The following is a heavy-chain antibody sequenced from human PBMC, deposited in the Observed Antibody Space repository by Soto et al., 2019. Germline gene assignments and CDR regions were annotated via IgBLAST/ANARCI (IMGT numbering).Heavy chain of an antibody. J-gene: IGHJ4*02. CDR1: GGSISSGDYY. Sequence: SETLSLTCTVSGGSISSGDYYWSWIRQPPGKGLEWIGYIYYSGSTYYNPSLKSRVTISVDTSKNQFSLKLSSVTAADTAVYYCARDRFSGKRWSKFDYWGQGSLVTVSS. V-gene: IGHV4-30-4*01. CDR3: ARDRFSGKRWSKFDY. CDR2: IYYSGST. D-gene: IGHD6-25*01.